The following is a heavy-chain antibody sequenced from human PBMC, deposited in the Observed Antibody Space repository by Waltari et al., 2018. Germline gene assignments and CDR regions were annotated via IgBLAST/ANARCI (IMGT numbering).Heavy chain of an antibody. CDR3: ARLSSTSTGNYYYGLDV. J-gene: IGHJ6*02. CDR1: GCSIDSSSYY. Sequence: QLQLQESGPGLVKPSETLSLTCTVSGCSIDSSSYYWGWIRQSPGKGLEWIGTIYPTGTTYDKPTLKSRVTLSIDTSKNQFSLKLSSVIATDTAVYYCARLSSTSTGNYYYGLDVWGQGTTVTVSS. CDR2: IYPTGTT. D-gene: IGHD3-10*01. V-gene: IGHV4-39*01.